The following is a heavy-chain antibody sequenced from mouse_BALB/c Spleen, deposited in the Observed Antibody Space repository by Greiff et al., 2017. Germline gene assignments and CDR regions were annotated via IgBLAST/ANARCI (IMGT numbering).Heavy chain of an antibody. Sequence: EVKLMESGGGLVKLGGSLKLSCAASGFTFSSYYMSWVRQTPEKRLELVAAINSNGGSTYYPDTVKGRFTISRDNAKNTLYLQMSSLKSEDTALYYCARQGTQGYFDYWGQGTTLTVSS. V-gene: IGHV5-6-2*01. CDR3: ARQGTQGYFDY. D-gene: IGHD3-2*02. J-gene: IGHJ2*01. CDR1: GFTFSSYY. CDR2: INSNGGST.